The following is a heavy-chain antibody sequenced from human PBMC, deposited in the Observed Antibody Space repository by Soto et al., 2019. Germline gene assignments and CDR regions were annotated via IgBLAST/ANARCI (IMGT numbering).Heavy chain of an antibody. CDR2: IYYSGST. Sequence: QLQLQESGPGLVKPSETLSLTCTVSGGSISRSSYYWGWIRQPPGKGLEWIGSIYYSGSTYYNPSLKSRVTISVDTSKNQFSLKLSSVTAADTAVYYCARQPRGTYYDFWSGPVEEGWYFDLWGRGTLVTVSS. CDR1: GGSISRSSYY. D-gene: IGHD3-3*01. V-gene: IGHV4-39*01. J-gene: IGHJ2*01. CDR3: ARQPRGTYYDFWSGPVEEGWYFDL.